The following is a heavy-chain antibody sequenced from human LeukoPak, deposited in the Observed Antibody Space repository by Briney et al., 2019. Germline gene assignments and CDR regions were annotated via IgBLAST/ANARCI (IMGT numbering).Heavy chain of an antibody. D-gene: IGHD5-12*01. CDR1: GSIFTSYW. CDR2: IYPGDSDT. J-gene: IGHJ4*02. CDR3: ARWLRGVLDY. V-gene: IGHV5-51*01. Sequence: GASLKISCKGSGSIFTSYWIGWVRRLPGKGLEWMGIIYPGDSDTRYSPSFQGQVTISADKSISTAYLQWSSLKASDTAMYYCARWLRGVLDYWGQGTLVTVSS.